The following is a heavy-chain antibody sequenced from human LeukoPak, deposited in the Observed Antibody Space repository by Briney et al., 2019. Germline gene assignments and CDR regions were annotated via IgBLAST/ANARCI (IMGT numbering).Heavy chain of an antibody. CDR1: GFTVSSNY. Sequence: PGGSLRLSCAASGFTVSSNYMSWIRQAPGKGLEWVSYISGSGTTIYYADSVKGRFTISRDNAKNSLYLQMNSLRAEDTAVYYCARTDYEVFDYWGQGTLVTVSS. CDR2: ISGSGTTI. CDR3: ARTDYEVFDY. V-gene: IGHV3-11*04. D-gene: IGHD4-17*01. J-gene: IGHJ4*02.